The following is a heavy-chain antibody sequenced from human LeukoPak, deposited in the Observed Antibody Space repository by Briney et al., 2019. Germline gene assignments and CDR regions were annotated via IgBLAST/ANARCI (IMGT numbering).Heavy chain of an antibody. CDR2: MSTSGNT. CDR1: GGSISSYY. Sequence: SETLSLTCNVSGGSISSYYWSWIRQAAGKGLEWIGRMSTSGNTNYNPSLKTRVNMSVDTSKSQFSLKLRSVTAADTAVYYCARETSVLVPAARIFDYWGQGALVTVSS. J-gene: IGHJ4*02. V-gene: IGHV4-4*07. CDR3: ARETSVLVPAARIFDY. D-gene: IGHD2-2*01.